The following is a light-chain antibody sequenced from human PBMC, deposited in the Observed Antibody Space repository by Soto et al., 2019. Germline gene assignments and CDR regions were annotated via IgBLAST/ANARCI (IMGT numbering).Light chain of an antibody. J-gene: IGKJ2*01. CDR3: QQSYSTQYN. CDR1: QSISSY. Sequence: DIQMTQSPSSLSASVGDRVTITCRASQSISSYLNWYQQKPGKAPKLLIYAASSLQSGVPSRFSGSGSGTDFTLTISSLQPEDFATYYCQQSYSTQYNFGQGTKLEIK. CDR2: AAS. V-gene: IGKV1-39*01.